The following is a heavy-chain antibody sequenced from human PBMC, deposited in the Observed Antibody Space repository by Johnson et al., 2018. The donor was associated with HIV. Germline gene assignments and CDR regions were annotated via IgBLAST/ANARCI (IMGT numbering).Heavy chain of an antibody. D-gene: IGHD5/OR15-5a*01. J-gene: IGHJ3*02. CDR2: ISWNSSTI. CDR1: GFTFDDYS. V-gene: IGHV3-9*01. Sequence: VQLVESGGGLVQPGRSLRLSCAASGFTFDDYSLHWIRQAPGKGLEWVSCISWNSSTICYADSVKGRFTISRDNAKNSLYLQMNSLRADDTAVYYCARSTSSAGENAFDMWGQGTMVTVSS. CDR3: ARSTSSAGENAFDM.